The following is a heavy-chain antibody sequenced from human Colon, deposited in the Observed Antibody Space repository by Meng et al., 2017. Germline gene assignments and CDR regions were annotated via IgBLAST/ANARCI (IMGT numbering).Heavy chain of an antibody. Sequence: GPGLVAPSATLSLPCILSCAPVSSGNHYWSWIRQTPGNGLEYIAYVDHSGSTHYNPYLKSRFTMSVDTSKKQLSLKLSSVTAADTAVYYCAGGPWEFDYWGQGTLVTVSS. CDR1: CAPVSSGNHY. V-gene: IGHV4-61*01. D-gene: IGHD1-26*01. CDR2: VDHSGST. CDR3: AGGPWEFDY. J-gene: IGHJ4*02.